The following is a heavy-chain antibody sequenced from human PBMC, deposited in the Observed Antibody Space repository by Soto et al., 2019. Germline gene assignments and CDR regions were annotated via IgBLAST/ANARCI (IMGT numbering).Heavy chain of an antibody. D-gene: IGHD7-27*01. CDR1: CYNIGSYG. J-gene: IGHJ1*01. CDR2: ISADSGEA. V-gene: IGHV1-18*01. Sequence: XSVNDSCKASCYNIGSYGLTWVRQAPGQGLEWLGWISADSGEATYAESLKGRLTLTADASATTAFMELKSLRSDDTAVYYCSREISSPWAKTGVEAWGQGALVTVSS. CDR3: SREISSPWAKTGVEA.